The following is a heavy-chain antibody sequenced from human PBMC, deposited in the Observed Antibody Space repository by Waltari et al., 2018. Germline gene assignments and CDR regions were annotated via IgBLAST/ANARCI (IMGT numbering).Heavy chain of an antibody. Sequence: QVHLQETGPGLVKPSETLSLTCAVSGDSISGGYYWGWIRQPPGKGLEWIGFIYHSGATHYNPSLKSRVTISVDTPMNQLFLTLTSVTAADTAVYYCVRNPRYYNNDYFDPWGQGTLVTVSS. V-gene: IGHV4-38-2*01. CDR3: VRNPRYYNNDYFDP. CDR2: IYHSGAT. CDR1: GDSISGGYY. D-gene: IGHD3-9*01. J-gene: IGHJ5*02.